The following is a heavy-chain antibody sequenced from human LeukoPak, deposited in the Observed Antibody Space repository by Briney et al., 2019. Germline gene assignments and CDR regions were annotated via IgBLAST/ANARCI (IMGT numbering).Heavy chain of an antibody. CDR3: ARALDSSGWNGRDY. J-gene: IGHJ4*02. CDR1: GFSFNSYA. V-gene: IGHV3-30-3*01. CDR2: KSYDGSNK. Sequence: GRSLRLSCAASGFSFNSYAMHWARQAPGKGLEWMAVKSYDGSNKDYADSVKGRFTISRDKSKNTLYLQMNSLRPDDTAVYYCARALDSSGWNGRDYSGQGTLVTVSS. D-gene: IGHD6-19*01.